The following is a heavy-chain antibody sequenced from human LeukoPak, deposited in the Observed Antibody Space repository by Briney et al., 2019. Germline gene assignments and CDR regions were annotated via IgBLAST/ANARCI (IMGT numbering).Heavy chain of an antibody. V-gene: IGHV1-2*02. CDR3: ARPSGGGYSGYDLMI. Sequence: ASVKVSCKASGYTLTGYYMHWVRQAPGQGLEWMGWINSDSGATNYAQKFQGRVTMTRDTSISTAHMELSRLRSDDTAMYYCARPSGGGYSGYDLMIWGQGSLVTVSS. D-gene: IGHD5-12*01. CDR1: GYTLTGYY. CDR2: INSDSGAT. J-gene: IGHJ4*02.